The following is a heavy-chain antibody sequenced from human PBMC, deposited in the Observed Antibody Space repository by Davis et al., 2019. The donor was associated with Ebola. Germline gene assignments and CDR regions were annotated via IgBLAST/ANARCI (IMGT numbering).Heavy chain of an antibody. CDR3: ARASYCSSTSCYTSSGPYFDY. J-gene: IGHJ4*02. Sequence: SVKVSCKASGGTFSSYAISWVRQAPGQGLEWMGGIIPIFGTANYAQKFQGRVTITADASTSPAYMELSSLSSEDTAVYYCARASYCSSTSCYTSSGPYFDYWGQGTLVTVSS. D-gene: IGHD2-2*01. CDR1: GGTFSSYA. V-gene: IGHV1-69*13. CDR2: IIPIFGTA.